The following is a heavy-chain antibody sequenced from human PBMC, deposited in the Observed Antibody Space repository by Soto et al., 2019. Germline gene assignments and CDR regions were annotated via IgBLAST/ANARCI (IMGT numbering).Heavy chain of an antibody. J-gene: IGHJ6*02. D-gene: IGHD6-19*01. V-gene: IGHV3-30*18. CDR3: AKDLSSGWSFYYYGMDV. Sequence: GGSLRLSCAASGFTFSSYGMHWVRQAPGKGLEWVAVISYDGSNKYYADSVKGRFTISRDKSKNTMYLQMNSLSAEDTAVYYCAKDLSSGWSFYYYGMDVWGQGTTVTVSS. CDR2: ISYDGSNK. CDR1: GFTFSSYG.